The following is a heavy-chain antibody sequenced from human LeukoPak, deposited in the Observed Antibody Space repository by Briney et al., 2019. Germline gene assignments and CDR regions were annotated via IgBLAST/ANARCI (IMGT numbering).Heavy chain of an antibody. Sequence: ASVKVSCKASGYTFTGYYMHWVRQAPGQGLEWMGWINPNSGGTNYAQKFQGRVTITRDTSISTAYMELSRLRSDDTAVYYCARGGGQSSGSRRAFDIWGQGTMVTVSS. CDR3: ARGGGQSSGSRRAFDI. CDR1: GYTFTGYY. D-gene: IGHD1-26*01. V-gene: IGHV1-2*02. J-gene: IGHJ3*02. CDR2: INPNSGGT.